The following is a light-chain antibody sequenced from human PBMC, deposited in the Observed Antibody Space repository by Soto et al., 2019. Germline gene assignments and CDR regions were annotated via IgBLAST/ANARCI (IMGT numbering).Light chain of an antibody. CDR2: LGS. V-gene: IGKV2-28*01. J-gene: IGKJ1*01. CDR1: QSLLHSNGYNY. CDR3: MQALQTPWT. Sequence: DIVMTQSPLSLPVTPGEPASISCRSSQSLLHSNGYNYLDWYLQKPGQSPQLLIYLGSNRASGVPDRFSGSGPGTDFTLKISRVEAEDVGVYYFMQALQTPWTFGQGTKVEIK.